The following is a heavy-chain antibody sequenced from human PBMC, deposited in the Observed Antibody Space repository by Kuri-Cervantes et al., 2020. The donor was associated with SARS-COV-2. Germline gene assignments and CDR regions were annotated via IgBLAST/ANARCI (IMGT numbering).Heavy chain of an antibody. CDR3: AREGEEYFDL. D-gene: IGHD3-10*01. J-gene: IGHJ2*01. Sequence: GESLKISCAASGFTFSSYSMNWVRQAPGKGLEWVSYISSSSSTIYYADSVKGRFTISGDNAKNSLYLQMNSLRAEDTAVYYCAREGEEYFDLWGRGTLVTVSS. CDR1: GFTFSSYS. CDR2: ISSSSSTI. V-gene: IGHV3-48*01.